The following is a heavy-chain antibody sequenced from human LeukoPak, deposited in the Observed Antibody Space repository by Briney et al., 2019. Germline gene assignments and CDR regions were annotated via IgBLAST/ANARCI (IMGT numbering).Heavy chain of an antibody. J-gene: IGHJ6*04. CDR3: ASDGDILGYGMDV. D-gene: IGHD3-9*01. Sequence: SETLSLTCTVSGGSISSGDYYWSWSRQPPGKGLEWIGYIYYSGSTYYNPSLKSRVTISVDTSKNQFSLKLSSVTAADTAVYYCASDGDILGYGMDVWGKGTTVTVSS. V-gene: IGHV4-30-4*01. CDR1: GGSISSGDYY. CDR2: IYYSGST.